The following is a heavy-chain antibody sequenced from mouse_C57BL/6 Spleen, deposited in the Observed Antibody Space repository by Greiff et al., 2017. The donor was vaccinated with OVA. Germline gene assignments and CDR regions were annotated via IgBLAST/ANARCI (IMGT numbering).Heavy chain of an antibody. CDR3: ERHEDVTTVGVWYLDD. V-gene: IGHV1-62-2*01. Sequence: VQGVESGAELVKPGASVKLSCKASGYTFTEYSIHWVKQRSGQGLEWIGWFYPGGGGTKYNEKFKDKATLTADKSSSTAYMELSSLTSEDSAVYFCERHEDVTTVGVWYLDDWGTGTTVTVSS. D-gene: IGHD1-1*01. J-gene: IGHJ1*03. CDR2: FYPGGGGT. CDR1: GYTFTEYS.